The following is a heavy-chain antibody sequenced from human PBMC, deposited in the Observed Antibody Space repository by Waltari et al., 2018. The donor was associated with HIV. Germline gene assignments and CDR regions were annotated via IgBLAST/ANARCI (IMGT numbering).Heavy chain of an antibody. V-gene: IGHV3-9*01. CDR1: GCRLDDYA. CDR3: ARGPMYKWFDP. CDR2: ISWRSGNI. D-gene: IGHD3-10*02. Sequence: EVQLVESGGDLVQPGGSLRLSCAASGCRLDDYAMHWVRQAPGKGLEWVSGISWRSGNIAYADSVRGRFTISRDNAKNSLYLRMNSLRPDDTGFYYCARGPMYKWFDPWGQGTLVTVSS. J-gene: IGHJ5*02.